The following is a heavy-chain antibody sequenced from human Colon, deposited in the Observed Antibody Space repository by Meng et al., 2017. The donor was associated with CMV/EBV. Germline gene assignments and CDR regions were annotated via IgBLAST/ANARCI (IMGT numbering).Heavy chain of an antibody. CDR3: ARNNSLRDSGWLLHYYYGLDV. Sequence: GESLKISCAASGFTFSSYAMHWVRQAPGKGLEWVAVISYDGSNKYYADSVKGRFTISSDSAKNALYLQMNSLRAEDTAVYYCARNNSLRDSGWLLHYYYGLDVWGQGTTVTVSS. CDR1: GFTFSSYA. D-gene: IGHD5-18*01. J-gene: IGHJ6*02. V-gene: IGHV3-30-3*01. CDR2: ISYDGSNK.